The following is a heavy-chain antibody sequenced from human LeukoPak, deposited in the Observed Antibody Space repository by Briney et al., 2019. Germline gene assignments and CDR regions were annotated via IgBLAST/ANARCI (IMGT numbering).Heavy chain of an antibody. CDR2: ISSSSRHI. J-gene: IGHJ4*02. CDR1: GFTFSSYS. D-gene: IGHD3-22*01. CDR3: ARGKYSSGYSY. Sequence: GGSLRLSCAASGFTFSSYSMNWVRQAPGKGLEWVSSISSSSRHIYYADSVKGRFTISRDNAKSSLYLQMNSLRAEDTAVYYCARGKYSSGYSYWGQGTLVTVSS. V-gene: IGHV3-21*01.